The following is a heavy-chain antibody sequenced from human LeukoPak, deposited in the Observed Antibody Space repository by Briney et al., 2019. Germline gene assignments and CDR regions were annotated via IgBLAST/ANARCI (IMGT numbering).Heavy chain of an antibody. CDR2: IRSKANSYAT. D-gene: IGHD6-19*01. CDR3: TRQPGGAVATDY. V-gene: IGHV3-73*01. CDR1: GFTFSGSA. Sequence: GGSLRLSCAASGFTFSGSAMHWVRQASGKGLEWVGRIRSKANSYATAYAASVKGRFTISRDDSKNTAYLQMNSLKTEDTAVYYCTRQPGGAVATDYWGQGTLVTVPS. J-gene: IGHJ4*02.